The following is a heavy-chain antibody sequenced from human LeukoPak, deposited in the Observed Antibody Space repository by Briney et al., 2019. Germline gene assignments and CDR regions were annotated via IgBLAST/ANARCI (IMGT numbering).Heavy chain of an antibody. J-gene: IGHJ6*02. D-gene: IGHD1-14*01. CDR2: INHSGCT. CDR3: ARWYMNNYYYGMDV. CDR1: GGSFSGYY. Sequence: KPSETLSLTCAVYGGSFSGYYWSWIRQPPGKGLEWIGEINHSGCTNYNPSLKSRVTISVDTSKNQFSLKLSSVTAADTAVYYCARWYMNNYYYGMDVWGQGTTVTVSS. V-gene: IGHV4-34*01.